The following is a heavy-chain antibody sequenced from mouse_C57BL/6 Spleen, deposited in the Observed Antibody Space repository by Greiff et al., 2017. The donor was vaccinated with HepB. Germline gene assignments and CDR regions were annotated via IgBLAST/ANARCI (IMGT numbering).Heavy chain of an antibody. V-gene: IGHV1-80*01. CDR2: IYPGDGDT. D-gene: IGHD1-1*01. CDR1: GYAFSSYW. Sequence: VQLQQSGAELVKPGASVKISCKASGYAFSSYWMNWVKQRPGKGLEWIGQIYPGDGDTNYNGKFKGKATLTADKSSSTAYMQLSSLTSEDSAVYFCARSGSYYYGSSFDYWGQGTTLTVSS. CDR3: ARSGSYYYGSSFDY. J-gene: IGHJ2*01.